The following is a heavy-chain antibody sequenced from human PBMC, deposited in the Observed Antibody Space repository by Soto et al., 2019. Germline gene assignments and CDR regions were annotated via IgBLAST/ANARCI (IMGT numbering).Heavy chain of an antibody. CDR2: IIPMYGTT. D-gene: IGHD6-19*01. J-gene: IGHJ3*02. CDR1: GGSLTNYA. V-gene: IGHV1-69*06. Sequence: QVQLVQSGAEVKKPGSSVKVSCKASGGSLTNYAIAWVRQAPGQGLEWMGGIIPMYGTTNYAQKLQGRVTITADTSTSTVYMELRSLRSEDTAVYYCARGQWLDQGAYDIWGQGTMVTVSS. CDR3: ARGQWLDQGAYDI.